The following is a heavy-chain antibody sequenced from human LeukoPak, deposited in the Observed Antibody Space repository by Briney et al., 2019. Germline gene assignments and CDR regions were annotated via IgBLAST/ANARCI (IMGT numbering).Heavy chain of an antibody. CDR1: GFTFSSYW. J-gene: IGHJ6*02. D-gene: IGHD6-13*01. V-gene: IGHV3-33*08. Sequence: GGSLRLSCAASGFTFSSYWMNWARQAPGKGLEWVAVIWYDGSNKYYADSVKGRFTISRDNSKNTLYLQMNSLRAEDTAVYYCARRGYSSSWYSTYYGMNVWGQGTTVTVSS. CDR2: IWYDGSNK. CDR3: ARRGYSSSWYSTYYGMNV.